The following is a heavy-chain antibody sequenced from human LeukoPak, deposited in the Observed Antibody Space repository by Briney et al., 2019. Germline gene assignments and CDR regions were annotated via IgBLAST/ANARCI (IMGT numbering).Heavy chain of an antibody. CDR2: IYTRGST. D-gene: IGHD2-15*01. CDR3: ARGRYCSADICSGGDAFDI. CDR1: GGSINHYY. Sequence: SETLSLTCTVSGGSINHYYWSWIRQPAGKGLEWIGRIYTRGSTNYNPSLKSRVTMSVDTSKNHFSLKLSSVTAADTAVYYCARGRYCSADICSGGDAFDIWGQGTMVSVSS. J-gene: IGHJ3*02. V-gene: IGHV4-4*07.